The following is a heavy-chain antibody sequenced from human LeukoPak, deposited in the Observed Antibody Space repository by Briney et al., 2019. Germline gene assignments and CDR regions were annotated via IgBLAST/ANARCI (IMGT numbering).Heavy chain of an antibody. V-gene: IGHV1-2*02. CDR2: INPNSGGT. D-gene: IGHD2-2*01. Sequence: ASVKVSCKASGYTFTGYYMHWVRQAPGQGLEWMGWINPNSGGTKYAQKFQGRVTMTGDTSISTAYMELSGLRSGDTAVYYCASGVVPAANTALGDDAFDIWGQGTMVTVSS. CDR3: ASGVVPAANTALGDDAFDI. J-gene: IGHJ3*02. CDR1: GYTFTGYY.